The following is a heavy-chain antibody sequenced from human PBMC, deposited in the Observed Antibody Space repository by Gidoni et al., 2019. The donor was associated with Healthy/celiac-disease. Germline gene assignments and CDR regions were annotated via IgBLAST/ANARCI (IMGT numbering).Heavy chain of an antibody. CDR3: ARREQYDAFDI. CDR1: GFTFRSYR. J-gene: IGHJ3*02. Sequence: EVQLVESGGGLVKPGGSLRLSCAASGFTFRSYRLNWVRQAPGKGPGVVSSLCIIISYIYYADSVKGRFTISRDNAKNSLYLQMNSLRAEDTAVYYCARREQYDAFDIWGQGTMVTVSS. V-gene: IGHV3-21*01. D-gene: IGHD4-4*01. CDR2: LCIIISYI.